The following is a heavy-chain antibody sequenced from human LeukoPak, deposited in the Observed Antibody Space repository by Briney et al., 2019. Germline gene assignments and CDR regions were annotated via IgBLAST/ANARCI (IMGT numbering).Heavy chain of an antibody. CDR2: IYYSGST. CDR1: GGSISSSNYY. V-gene: IGHV4-39*01. CDR3: ASLRTGDFDY. J-gene: IGHJ4*02. D-gene: IGHD3-10*01. Sequence: PSETLSLTCTVSGGSISSSNYYWGWIRQPPGKGLEWIGNIYYSGSTYYNPSFKSRLTISVDTSKNQFSLKLSSVTAADTAVYYCASLRTGDFDYWGQGALVTVSS.